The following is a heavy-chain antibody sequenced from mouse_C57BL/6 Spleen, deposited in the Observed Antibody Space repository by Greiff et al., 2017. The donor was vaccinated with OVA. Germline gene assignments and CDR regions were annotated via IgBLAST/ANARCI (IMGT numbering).Heavy chain of an antibody. Sequence: QVQLQQPGAELVKPGASVKMSCKASGYTFTSYWITWVKQRPGQGLEWIGDIYPGSGSTNYNEKFKSKATLTVDTSSSTAYMQLSSLTSEDSAVYYCARGGVVRGYYYAMDYWGQGTSVTVSS. J-gene: IGHJ4*01. D-gene: IGHD1-1*02. V-gene: IGHV1-55*01. CDR2: IYPGSGST. CDR1: GYTFTSYW. CDR3: ARGGVVRGYYYAMDY.